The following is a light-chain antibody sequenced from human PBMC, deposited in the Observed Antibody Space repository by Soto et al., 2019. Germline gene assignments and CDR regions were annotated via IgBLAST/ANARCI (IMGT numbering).Light chain of an antibody. CDR3: QQYDSWPMT. Sequence: DIQMTQSPSSLPASVEDRVTITCRASQSISSYLNWYQQKPGKAPKLLIYAASSLQSGVPSRFSGSGSGTEFTLTISSVQSEDFAVYSCQQYDSWPMTFGQGTKVDIK. V-gene: IGKV1-39*01. CDR1: QSISSY. J-gene: IGKJ1*01. CDR2: AAS.